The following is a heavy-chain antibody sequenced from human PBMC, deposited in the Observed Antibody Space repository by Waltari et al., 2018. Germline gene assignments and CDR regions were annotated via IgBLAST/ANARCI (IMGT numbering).Heavy chain of an antibody. V-gene: IGHV4-39*01. CDR1: GASISSSTYY. D-gene: IGHD1-1*01. CDR3: GGHWKNPTFDI. Sequence: QLQLQESGPGLVKPSETLSLPCTVSGASISSSTYYWHWVRQPPGKGPEWVGSIYYTGDTYYNPSLKSRVTISADMSKNHFSLKLSSVTAADTAIYYCGGHWKNPTFDIWGQGTMVTVSS. CDR2: IYYTGDT. J-gene: IGHJ3*02.